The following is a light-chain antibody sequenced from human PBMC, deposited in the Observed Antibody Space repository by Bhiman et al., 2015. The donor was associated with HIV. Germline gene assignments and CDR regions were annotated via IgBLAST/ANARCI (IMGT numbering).Light chain of an antibody. CDR3: GTWDSSLSAEV. CDR1: NSNIGNDY. Sequence: QPVLTQPPSVSAAPGQKVTVSCSGSNSNIGNDYVSWYQQLPGTAPRLLIYDNDKRPSGIPDRFSGSKSGTSATLGITGLQTGDEADYYCGTWDSSLSAEVFGGGTKLTVL. J-gene: IGLJ3*02. V-gene: IGLV1-51*01. CDR2: DND.